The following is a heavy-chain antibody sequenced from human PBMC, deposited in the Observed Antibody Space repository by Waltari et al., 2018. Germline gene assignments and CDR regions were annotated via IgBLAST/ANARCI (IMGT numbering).Heavy chain of an antibody. D-gene: IGHD3-3*01. J-gene: IGHJ4*02. V-gene: IGHV4-34*01. CDR2: INHSGST. Sequence: QVQLQQWGAGLFKRSEPLSLTCDVYAGSFCGYSSSWIRPPPGKGLEWIGEINHSGSTNYNPSLKSRVTISVDTSKNQFSLKLSSVTAADTAVYYCARVRDFWSGYHPYFDYWGQGTLVTVSS. CDR1: AGSFCGYS. CDR3: ARVRDFWSGYHPYFDY.